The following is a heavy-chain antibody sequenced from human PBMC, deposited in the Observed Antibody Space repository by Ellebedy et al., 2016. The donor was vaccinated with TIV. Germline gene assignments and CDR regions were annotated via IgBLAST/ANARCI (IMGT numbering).Heavy chain of an antibody. CDR3: ARAGRPLDY. D-gene: IGHD3-10*01. CDR1: GFTFSDHS. V-gene: IGHV3-7*04. J-gene: IGHJ4*02. Sequence: GESLKISCAASGFTFSDHSMSWVRQAPGKGLEWVANIKQDESEKYYVGSLKGRFTVSRDNAENSLYLQMNSLRADDSAVYYCARAGRPLDYWGQGTLVTVSS. CDR2: IKQDESEK.